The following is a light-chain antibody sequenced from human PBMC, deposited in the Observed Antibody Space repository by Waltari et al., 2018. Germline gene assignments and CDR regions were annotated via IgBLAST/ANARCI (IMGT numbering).Light chain of an antibody. CDR1: SSDIGAYHY. Sequence: QSALTQPASVSASPGQSITISCTGTSSDIGAYHYVSWYQQHPGKAPKLMIYDVSIRPSGISNRFSGSKSGNTASLTISGLQADDEADYYCSSSASSTTRVFGGGTKLTVL. CDR2: DVS. J-gene: IGLJ2*01. V-gene: IGLV2-14*03. CDR3: SSSASSTTRV.